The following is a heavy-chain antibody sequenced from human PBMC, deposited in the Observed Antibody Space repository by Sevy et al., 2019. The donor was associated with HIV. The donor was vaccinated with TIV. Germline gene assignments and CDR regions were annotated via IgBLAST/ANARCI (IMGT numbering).Heavy chain of an antibody. CDR3: TRATGITMVRGVEYGMDV. CDR1: GFTFGDYA. CDR2: IRSKAYGWTT. J-gene: IGHJ6*02. V-gene: IGHV3-49*03. D-gene: IGHD3-10*01. Sequence: GGSLRLSCTASGFTFGDYAMSWFRQAPGKGLEWVGFIRSKAYGWTTEYAASVKGRFTISRDDSKSIAYLQMNSLKTEDTAVYYCTRATGITMVRGVEYGMDVWGQGTTVTVSS.